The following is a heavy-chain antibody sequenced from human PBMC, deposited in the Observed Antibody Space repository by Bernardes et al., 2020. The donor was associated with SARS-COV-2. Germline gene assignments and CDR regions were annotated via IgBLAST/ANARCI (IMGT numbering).Heavy chain of an antibody. V-gene: IGHV4-39*01. CDR3: ARRAAAGAVDY. J-gene: IGHJ4*02. CDR1: GGSISSSSYY. Sequence: SETLSLTCTVSGGSISSSSYYWGWIRQPPGKGLEWIGSIYYSGSTYYNPSLKSRVTISVDTSKNQFSLKLSSVTAADTAVYYCARRAAAGAVDYWGQGTLVTVSS. D-gene: IGHD6-13*01. CDR2: IYYSGST.